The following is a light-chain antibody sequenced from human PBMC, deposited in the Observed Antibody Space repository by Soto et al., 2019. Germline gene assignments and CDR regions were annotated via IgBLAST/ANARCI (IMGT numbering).Light chain of an antibody. CDR3: QNYNRAPLT. J-gene: IGKJ4*01. Sequence: DIQMTQSPSSLSASVGDRVAITCRASPGVSNYLAWYQQKPGKVPKLLIYAASTLNSGVPSRFSGSGSGTDFTPTISTLQPEDVATYYCQNYNRAPLTFGGGTKVEIK. CDR2: AAS. CDR1: PGVSNY. V-gene: IGKV1-27*01.